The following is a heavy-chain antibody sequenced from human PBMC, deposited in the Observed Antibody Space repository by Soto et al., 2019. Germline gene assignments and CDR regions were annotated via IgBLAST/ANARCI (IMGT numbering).Heavy chain of an antibody. CDR3: ARGFGLPLVYYYGMDV. CDR2: IDWDDDK. CDR1: GFSLSTSGMC. D-gene: IGHD3-10*01. Sequence: KSGPTLVNPTQTLTLTCTFSGFSLSTSGMCVSWIRQPPGKALEWLALIDWDDDKYYSTSLKTRLTISKDTSKNQVVPTMTNMDPVDTATYYCARGFGLPLVYYYGMDVWGQGTTVTVSS. V-gene: IGHV2-70*01. J-gene: IGHJ6*02.